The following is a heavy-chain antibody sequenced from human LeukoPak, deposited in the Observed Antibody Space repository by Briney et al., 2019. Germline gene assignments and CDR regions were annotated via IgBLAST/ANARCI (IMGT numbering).Heavy chain of an antibody. V-gene: IGHV4-38-2*02. J-gene: IGHJ4*02. Sequence: KPSETLSLTCAVSGYSISSGYYWGWIRQPPGKGLEWIGEINHSGSTNYNPSLKSRVTISVDTSKNQFSLKLSSVTAADTAVYYCARDVYGDNDYWGQGTLVTVSS. CDR2: INHSGST. CDR1: GYSISSGYY. CDR3: ARDVYGDNDY. D-gene: IGHD4-23*01.